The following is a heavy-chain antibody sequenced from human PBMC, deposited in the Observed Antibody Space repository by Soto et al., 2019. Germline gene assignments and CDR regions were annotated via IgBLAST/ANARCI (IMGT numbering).Heavy chain of an antibody. CDR2: IVVGSGNT. D-gene: IGHD3-22*01. V-gene: IGHV1-58*01. J-gene: IGHJ4*02. Sequence: GASVKVSCKASGFTFTSSAVQRVRHARGQRLEWRGWIVVGSGNTNYAQKYQERVTITRDMSTSTAYMELSSLRSEDTAVYYCAALFYYDSSGYYLFDYWGQGTLVTVSS. CDR3: AALFYYDSSGYYLFDY. CDR1: GFTFTSSA.